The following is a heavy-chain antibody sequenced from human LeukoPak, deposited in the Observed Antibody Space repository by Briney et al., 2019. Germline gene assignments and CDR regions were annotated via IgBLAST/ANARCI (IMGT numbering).Heavy chain of an antibody. D-gene: IGHD3-16*02. CDR3: ARGHGMITFGGVIAPFHY. CDR1: GGSFSGYY. V-gene: IGHV4-34*01. Sequence: SETLSLTCAVCGGSFSGYYWSWIRQPPGKGLEWIGEINHSGSTNYNPSLKSRVTISVDTSKNQFSLKLSSVTAADTAVYYCARGHGMITFGGVIAPFHYWGQGTLVTVSS. J-gene: IGHJ4*02. CDR2: INHSGST.